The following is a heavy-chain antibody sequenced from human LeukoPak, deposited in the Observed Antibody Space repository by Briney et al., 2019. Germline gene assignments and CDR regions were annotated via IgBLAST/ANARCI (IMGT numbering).Heavy chain of an antibody. CDR2: IAGGGGT. J-gene: IGHJ6*03. V-gene: IGHV3-23*01. D-gene: IGHD7-27*01. Sequence: TGGSLRLSCAASGFTSGFTFDTYAINWVRQAPGKGLEGVSCIAGGGGTYYSDSVNGRFTISRDNPKGTVYLQMNSLRDEDTAVYHCAMSPPTGDPRYHDYYMDIWGKGTTVTVSS. CDR3: AMSPPTGDPRYHDYYMDI. CDR1: GFTSGFTFDTYA.